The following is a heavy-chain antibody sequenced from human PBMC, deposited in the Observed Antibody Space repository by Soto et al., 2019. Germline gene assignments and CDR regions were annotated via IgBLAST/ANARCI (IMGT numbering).Heavy chain of an antibody. CDR2: INPNSGGT. CDR1: GYTFTGYY. CDR3: ARDLGIAVAQGDFWCPDY. Sequence: ASVKVSCKASGYTFTGYYMHWVRQAPGQGLEWMGWINPNSGGTNYAQKFQGRVTMTRDTSISTAYMELSRLRSEDTAVYYCARDLGIAVAQGDFWCPDYWGQGTLVTVSS. J-gene: IGHJ4*02. D-gene: IGHD6-19*01. V-gene: IGHV1-2*02.